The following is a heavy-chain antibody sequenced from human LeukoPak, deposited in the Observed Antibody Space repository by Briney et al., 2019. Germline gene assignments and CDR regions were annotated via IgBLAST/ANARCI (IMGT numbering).Heavy chain of an antibody. CDR2: INPNSGGT. CDR3: ARVPGEVGSAGWEEYYFDY. D-gene: IGHD1-26*01. V-gene: IGHV1-2*02. J-gene: IGHJ4*02. CDR1: GYTFTGYY. Sequence: GASVKVSCKASGYTFTGYYMHWVRQAPGQGLEWMGWINPNSGGTNYAQKFQGRVTMTRDTSISTAYMELSRLRSDDTAVYYCARVPGEVGSAGWEEYYFDYWGQGTLVTVSS.